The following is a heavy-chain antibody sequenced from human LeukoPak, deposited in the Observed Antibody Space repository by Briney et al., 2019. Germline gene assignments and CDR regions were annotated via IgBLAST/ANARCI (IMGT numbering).Heavy chain of an antibody. CDR2: INHSGST. V-gene: IGHV4-34*01. Sequence: SETLSLTCAVYGGSFSGYYWSWIRQPPGKGLEWIGEINHSGSTNYNPSLKSRVTISVDTSKNHFSLGLSSVTATDTAIYFCARGRGGRLSASNWFDTWGQGILVTVSS. CDR1: GGSFSGYY. CDR3: ARGRGGRLSASNWFDT. J-gene: IGHJ5*02. D-gene: IGHD2/OR15-2a*01.